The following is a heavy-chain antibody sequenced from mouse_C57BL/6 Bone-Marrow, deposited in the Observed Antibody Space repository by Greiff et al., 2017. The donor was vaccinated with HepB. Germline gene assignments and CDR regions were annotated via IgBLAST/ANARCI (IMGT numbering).Heavy chain of an antibody. D-gene: IGHD1-1*01. V-gene: IGHV1-80*01. J-gene: IGHJ2*01. CDR2: IYPGDGDT. Sequence: VQLKESGAELVKPGASVKISCKASGYAFSSYWMNWVKQRPGKGLEWIGQIYPGDGDTNYNGKFKGKATLTADKSSSTAYMQLSSQTSEDSAVYFCARIYYYGSSYHFDYWGQGTTLTVSS. CDR3: ARIYYYGSSYHFDY. CDR1: GYAFSSYW.